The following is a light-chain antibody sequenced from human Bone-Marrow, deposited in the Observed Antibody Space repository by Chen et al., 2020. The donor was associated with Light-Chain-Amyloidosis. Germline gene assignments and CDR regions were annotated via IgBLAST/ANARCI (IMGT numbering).Light chain of an antibody. CDR2: DAS. Sequence: EVVLTQYPATLSLSPGERATLSCRASQSVSSYLAWYQQKPGQAPRLLIYDASNRATGIPARFSGSGSGTDVTLTISSLEPEDFALYYCHQRINWPRTFGQGTKVEIK. V-gene: IGKV3-11*01. J-gene: IGKJ1*01. CDR1: QSVSSY. CDR3: HQRINWPRT.